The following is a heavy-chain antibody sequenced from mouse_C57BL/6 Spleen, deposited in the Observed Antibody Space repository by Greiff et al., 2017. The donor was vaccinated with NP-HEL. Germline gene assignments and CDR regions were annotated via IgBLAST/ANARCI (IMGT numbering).Heavy chain of an antibody. CDR2: ISDGGSYT. CDR1: GFTFSSYA. J-gene: IGHJ1*03. V-gene: IGHV5-4*01. CDR3: ARDSGSSNWYFDV. D-gene: IGHD1-1*01. Sequence: EVKLVESGGGLVKPGGSLKLSCAASGFTFSSYAMSWVRQTPEKRLEWVATISDGGSYTYYPDNVKGRFTISRDNAKNNLYLQMSHLKSEDTAMYDCARDSGSSNWYFDVWGTGTTVTVSS.